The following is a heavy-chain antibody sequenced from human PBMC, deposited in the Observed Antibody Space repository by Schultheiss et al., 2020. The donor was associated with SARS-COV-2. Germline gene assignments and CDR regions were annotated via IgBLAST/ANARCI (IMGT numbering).Heavy chain of an antibody. J-gene: IGHJ4*02. V-gene: IGHV3-23*01. CDR2: ISGGDGRT. CDR3: AKESSSGWYDYFDY. Sequence: GESLKISCAASGFTVSSNYMSWVRQAPGKGLEWVSGISGGDGRTYYADSVTGRFTISRDNSKNTLYLQMNSLRAEDTAVYYCAKESSSGWYDYFDYWGQGTLVTVSS. D-gene: IGHD6-19*01. CDR1: GFTVSSNY.